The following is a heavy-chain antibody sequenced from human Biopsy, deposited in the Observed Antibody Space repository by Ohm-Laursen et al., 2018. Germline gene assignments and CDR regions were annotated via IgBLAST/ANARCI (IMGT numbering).Heavy chain of an antibody. V-gene: IGHV4-39*01. Sequence: SDTLSLTCTVSGGSISSSTTYYWAWLRQPPGKGLEWIGSISNTETTFYNPPFKSRVAISVDSSTNQFSRKVSYGTAADSALYFCARHPTGFWFDPWGHGTLVTVSS. J-gene: IGHJ5*02. CDR1: GGSISSSTTYY. CDR3: ARHPTGFWFDP. CDR2: ISNTETT.